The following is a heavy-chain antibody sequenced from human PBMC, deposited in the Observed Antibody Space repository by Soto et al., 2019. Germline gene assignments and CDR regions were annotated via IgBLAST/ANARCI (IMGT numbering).Heavy chain of an antibody. Sequence: QLHLQESGPGLVKPSETLSLTCTVSGDSFSTSNYYWGWIRQPPGKGLEWIGNIFYGGGTGVTYYNPALKSRLIISVDTSKNPFSLKLRSITAADTAFYFWARRGGGDSLFDSWGQGKLVTVSS. CDR2: IFYGGGTGVT. D-gene: IGHD4-17*01. V-gene: IGHV4-39*01. CDR1: GDSFSTSNYY. CDR3: ARRGGGDSLFDS. J-gene: IGHJ4*02.